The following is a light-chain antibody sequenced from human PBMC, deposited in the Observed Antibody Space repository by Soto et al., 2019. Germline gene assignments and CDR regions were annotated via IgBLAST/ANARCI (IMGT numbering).Light chain of an antibody. V-gene: IGLV2-8*01. CDR2: EVS. Sequence: QSALTQPPSASGSPGQSVTISCTGMSSDVGGYNYVSWYQQQPGKAPKLMIYEVSKRPSGVPDRFSGSKSGNTASLTVSGLQAEDEADYYCSSYAGANSVVFGGGTKVTVL. J-gene: IGLJ2*01. CDR3: SSYAGANSVV. CDR1: SSDVGGYNY.